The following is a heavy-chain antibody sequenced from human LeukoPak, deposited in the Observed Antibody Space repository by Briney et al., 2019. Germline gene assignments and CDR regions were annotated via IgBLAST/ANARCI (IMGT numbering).Heavy chain of an antibody. CDR2: INHSGST. CDR1: GFTFSSYW. V-gene: IGHV4-34*01. J-gene: IGHJ4*02. Sequence: GSLRLSCAASGFTFSSYWMSWIRQPPGKGLEWIGEINHSGSTNYNPSLKSRVTISVDTSKNQFSLKLSSVTAADTAVYYCARGRRRGYSGYGPVDYWGQGTLVTVSS. CDR3: ARGRRRGYSGYGPVDY. D-gene: IGHD5-12*01.